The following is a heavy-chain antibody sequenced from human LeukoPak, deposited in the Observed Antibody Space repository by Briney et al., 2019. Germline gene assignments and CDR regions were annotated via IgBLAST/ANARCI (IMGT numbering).Heavy chain of an antibody. V-gene: IGHV3-74*01. J-gene: IGHJ4*02. D-gene: IGHD2-15*01. Sequence: GGSLRLSCAASGLTFSTYWMHWVRQDPGKGLVWVSRISSDASITSYADPVKGRFTISRDNAKNTLYLQMNSLRAEDTALYYCATSARTYIGSSLDYWGQGTLGTVSS. CDR2: ISSDASIT. CDR1: GLTFSTYW. CDR3: ATSARTYIGSSLDY.